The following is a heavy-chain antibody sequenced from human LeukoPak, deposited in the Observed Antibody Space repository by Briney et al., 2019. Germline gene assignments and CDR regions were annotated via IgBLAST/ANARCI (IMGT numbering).Heavy chain of an antibody. CDR1: GGSFSGYY. CDR2: INHSGST. V-gene: IGHV4-34*01. CDR3: AGERLRYFDWLLLGTLDY. J-gene: IGHJ4*02. Sequence: SETLSLTCAVYGGSFSGYYWSWIRQPPGKGLEWIGEINHSGSTNYNPSLKSRVTISVDTSKNQFSLKLSSVTAADTAVYYCAGERLRYFDWLLLGTLDYWGQGTLVTVSS. D-gene: IGHD3-9*01.